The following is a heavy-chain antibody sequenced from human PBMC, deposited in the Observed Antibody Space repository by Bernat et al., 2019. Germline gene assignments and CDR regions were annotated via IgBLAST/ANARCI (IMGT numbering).Heavy chain of an antibody. CDR3: AVDIGPTDPGWFDP. J-gene: IGHJ5*02. V-gene: IGHV3-53*05. Sequence: EVRLVETGGDLIQPGGSLRISCAVSGVSVSNNYMSWARQAPGKGLEWVSVLYSSGNTQYADSVMGRLTISRDDSKNTLYLQMNSLRVEDKAVYFCAVDIGPTDPGWFDPWGQGTLVTVSS. CDR1: GVSVSNNY. D-gene: IGHD4-4*01. CDR2: LYSSGNT.